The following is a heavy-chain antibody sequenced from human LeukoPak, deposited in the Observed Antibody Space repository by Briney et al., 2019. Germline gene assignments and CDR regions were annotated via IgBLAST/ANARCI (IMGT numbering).Heavy chain of an antibody. CDR1: GYTFTSYG. Sequence: ASVKVSCKASGYTFTSYGISWVRQAPGQGLEWMGWISAYNGNTNYAQKLQGRVTMTTDTSTSTAYMELRSLRSDDTAVYYCARVAEQHLDYYFDYWGQGTPVTVSS. CDR2: ISAYNGNT. J-gene: IGHJ4*02. V-gene: IGHV1-18*01. CDR3: ARVAEQHLDYYFDY. D-gene: IGHD1-1*01.